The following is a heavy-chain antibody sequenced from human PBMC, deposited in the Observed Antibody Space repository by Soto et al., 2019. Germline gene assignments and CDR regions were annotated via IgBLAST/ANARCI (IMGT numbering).Heavy chain of an antibody. Sequence: EVQLVESGGGLVKPGGSLRLSCAASGFTFSNAWMNWVRQAPGEGLEWVGRIKSKTDGGTTDYAEPVEGRFTISRDDSKNTLYLQMNSLKTEYTAVYYCTTDHPDYQDSSGLNAFDIWGQGTMVTVSS. D-gene: IGHD3-22*01. CDR2: IKSKTDGGTT. CDR3: TTDHPDYQDSSGLNAFDI. V-gene: IGHV3-15*07. CDR1: GFTFSNAW. J-gene: IGHJ3*02.